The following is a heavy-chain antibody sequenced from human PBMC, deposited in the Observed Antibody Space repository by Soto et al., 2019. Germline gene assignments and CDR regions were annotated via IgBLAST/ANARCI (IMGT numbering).Heavy chain of an antibody. Sequence: PSETLSLTCPFSGVSISSYYWSWIRQPPGKGLEWIGYIYYSGSTNYNPPLKSRVTISLETSKSQISLRLTSVTAADTAVYYCARLGAYYQSLDPWGPGTLVTVSS. D-gene: IGHD2-21*01. CDR2: IYYSGST. CDR1: GVSISSYY. J-gene: IGHJ5*02. V-gene: IGHV4-59*08. CDR3: ARLGAYYQSLDP.